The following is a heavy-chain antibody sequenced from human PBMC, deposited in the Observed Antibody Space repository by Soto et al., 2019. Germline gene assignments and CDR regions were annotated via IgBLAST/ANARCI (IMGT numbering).Heavy chain of an antibody. CDR3: AKGGPRQSSGWPPTYYYYGMDV. J-gene: IGHJ6*02. CDR2: ISYDGSNK. D-gene: IGHD6-19*01. Sequence: PGGSLRLSCAASGFTFSSYGMHWVRQAPGKGLEWVAVISYDGSNKYYADSVKGRFTISRDNSKNTLYLQMNSLRAEDTAVYYCAKGGPRQSSGWPPTYYYYGMDVWGQGTTVTVSS. V-gene: IGHV3-30*18. CDR1: GFTFSSYG.